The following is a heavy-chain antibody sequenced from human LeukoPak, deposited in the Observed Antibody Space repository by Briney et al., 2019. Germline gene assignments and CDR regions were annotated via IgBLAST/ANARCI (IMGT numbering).Heavy chain of an antibody. J-gene: IGHJ4*02. CDR2: IWYDGSNK. V-gene: IGHV3-33*01. D-gene: IGHD5-18*01. Sequence: GGSLRLSCAASGFTFSSYGMHWVRQAPGKGLEWVAVIWYDGSNKYHADSVKGRFTISRDNAKTSLYLQMNSLRAEDTAVYYCARSLWPEDYWGQGTLVTVSS. CDR3: ARSLWPEDY. CDR1: GFTFSSYG.